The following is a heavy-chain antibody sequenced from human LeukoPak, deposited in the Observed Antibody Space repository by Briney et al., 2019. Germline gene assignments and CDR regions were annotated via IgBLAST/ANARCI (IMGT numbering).Heavy chain of an antibody. V-gene: IGHV4-30-4*08. Sequence: SQTLSLTCTVSGGSISSGDYYWSWIRQPPGKGLDWIGYIYYSGSTYYNPSLKSRVTISVDTSKNQFSLKLSSVTAADTAVYYCARAPAAIGAFDIWGQGTMVTVSS. CDR1: GGSISSGDYY. CDR3: ARAPAAIGAFDI. CDR2: IYYSGST. J-gene: IGHJ3*02. D-gene: IGHD2-2*01.